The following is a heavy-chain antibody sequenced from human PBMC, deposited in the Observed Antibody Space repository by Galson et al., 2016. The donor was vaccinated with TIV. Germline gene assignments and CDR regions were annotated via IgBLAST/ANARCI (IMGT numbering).Heavy chain of an antibody. CDR1: GATFSDYA. J-gene: IGHJ4*02. Sequence: SVKVSCKASGATFSDYAISWVRQARGQGLEWMGGILPKVVTVHCAQNFRGRVTMTADKSTSTAYMQLSGLKSEDTAVYYCAWGEGDLKEWLSRPLESWGQGTLVVVSS. V-gene: IGHV1-69*06. CDR3: AWGEGDLKEWLSRPLES. CDR2: ILPKVVTV. D-gene: IGHD3-3*01.